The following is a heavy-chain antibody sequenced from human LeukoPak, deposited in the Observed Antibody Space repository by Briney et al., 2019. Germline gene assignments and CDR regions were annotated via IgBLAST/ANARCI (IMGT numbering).Heavy chain of an antibody. Sequence: SETLSLTCTVSGGSVSSYYWSWIRQPPGKGLEWIGYIYYSGSTNYNPSLKSRVTISVDTSKNQFSLKLSSVTAADTAVYYCARAVAGPHYGMDVWGQGTTVTVSS. CDR1: GGSVSSYY. V-gene: IGHV4-59*08. CDR2: IYYSGST. J-gene: IGHJ6*02. D-gene: IGHD6-19*01. CDR3: ARAVAGPHYGMDV.